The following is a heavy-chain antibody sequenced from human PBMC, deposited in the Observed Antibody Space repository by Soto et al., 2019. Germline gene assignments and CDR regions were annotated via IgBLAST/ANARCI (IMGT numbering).Heavy chain of an antibody. Sequence: QVQLLQSGAEVKKPGASVKVSCKASGYTFTSYAISCVRQAPGQGLEWMGWISAYNGNTNYAQKLQGRVTMTRDTSTSTDYVELRSRRSDDTAVYYCAIHGGYSYEDYCVDWGQGALVTVAS. CDR1: GYTFTSYA. J-gene: IGHJ4*02. CDR3: AIHGGYSYEDYCVD. V-gene: IGHV1-18*01. D-gene: IGHD5-18*01. CDR2: ISAYNGNT.